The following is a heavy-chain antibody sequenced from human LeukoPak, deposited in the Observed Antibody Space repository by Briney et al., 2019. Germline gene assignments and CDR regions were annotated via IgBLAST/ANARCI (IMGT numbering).Heavy chain of an antibody. D-gene: IGHD1-26*01. V-gene: IGHV1-8*01. CDR3: ARGSRGSYYPLNY. J-gene: IGHJ4*02. CDR2: MNPNSGNT. Sequence: ASVKVSCKASGYTFTSYDINWVRQATGQGLGWMGWMNPNSGNTGYAQKFQGRVTMTRNTSLSTAYMELSSLRSEDTAVYYCARGSRGSYYPLNYWGQGTLVTVSS. CDR1: GYTFTSYD.